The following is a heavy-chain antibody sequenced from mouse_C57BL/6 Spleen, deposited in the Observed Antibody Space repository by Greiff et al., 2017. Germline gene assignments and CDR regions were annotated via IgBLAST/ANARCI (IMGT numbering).Heavy chain of an antibody. CDR2: IWSGGST. Sequence: QVQLQQSGPGLVQPSQSLSITCTVSGFSLTSYGVHWVRRSPGKGLEWLGVIWSGGSTDYNAALISRLSIRKDNSKSQVFFKMNSQQADDTAIYYCARNAWFDYWGQGTTLTGSS. CDR1: GFSLTSYG. CDR3: ARNAWFDY. J-gene: IGHJ2*01. V-gene: IGHV2-2*01.